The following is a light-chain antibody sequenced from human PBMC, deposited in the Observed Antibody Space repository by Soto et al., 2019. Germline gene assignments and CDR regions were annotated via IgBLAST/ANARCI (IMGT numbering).Light chain of an antibody. CDR3: HQYGRSPPFT. Sequence: EIVLTQSPGTLSLSPGERATLSCRASQSVSSTYIAWYQQNPGQAPRLLIYGASNRATGIPDRFSGSGSGTDFSLTISRLEPEEFAVYFCHQYGRSPPFTFGQGTKVEIK. CDR2: GAS. J-gene: IGKJ2*01. CDR1: QSVSSTY. V-gene: IGKV3-20*01.